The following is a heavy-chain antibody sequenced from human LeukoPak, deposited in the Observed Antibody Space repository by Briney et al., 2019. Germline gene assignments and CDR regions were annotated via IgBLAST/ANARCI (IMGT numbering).Heavy chain of an antibody. Sequence: PGGSLRLSCAASGFTFSSYWMSWVRQAPGKGLEWVANIKQDGSEKYYVDCVKGRLTISRDNAKNSLYLQMNSLRAEDTAVYYCARDSQPSRTTIPPREYWCRGRVVTVS. J-gene: IGHJ4*02. CDR2: IKQDGSEK. D-gene: IGHD3-3*01. V-gene: IGHV3-7*01. CDR3: ARDSQPSRTTIPPREY. CDR1: GFTFSSYW.